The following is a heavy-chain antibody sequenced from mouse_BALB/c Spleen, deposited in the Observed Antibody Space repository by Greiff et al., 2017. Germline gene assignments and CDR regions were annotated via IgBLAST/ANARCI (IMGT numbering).Heavy chain of an antibody. V-gene: IGHV2-4*02. CDR3: AGNYYGSSYEYAMDY. D-gene: IGHD1-1*01. CDR2: IWGGGST. J-gene: IGHJ4*01. Sequence: VKLMESGPGLVQPSQSLSITCTVSGFSLTSYGVHWVRQPPGKGLEWLGMIWGGGSTDYNSALKSRLSISKDNSKSQVFLKMNSLQTDDTAMYYCAGNYYGSSYEYAMDYWGQGTSVTVSS. CDR1: GFSLTSYG.